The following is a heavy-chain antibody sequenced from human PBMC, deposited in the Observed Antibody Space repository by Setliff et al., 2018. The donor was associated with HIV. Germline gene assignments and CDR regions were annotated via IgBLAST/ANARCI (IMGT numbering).Heavy chain of an antibody. J-gene: IGHJ3*02. Sequence: SETLSLTCAVYGGSFSRYFWTWIRQPPQKRLEWIGEINHSGDTNYNPSLKSRVTISADTSKNQFSLKLSSVTAADTAVYYCARVGDLYDTSGYYSVLDAFDIWGQGTMVTVSS. V-gene: IGHV4-34*01. D-gene: IGHD3-22*01. CDR2: INHSGDT. CDR1: GGSFSRYF. CDR3: ARVGDLYDTSGYYSVLDAFDI.